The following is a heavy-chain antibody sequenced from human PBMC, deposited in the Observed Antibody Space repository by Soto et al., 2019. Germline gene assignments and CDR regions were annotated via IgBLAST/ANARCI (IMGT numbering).Heavy chain of an antibody. CDR2: MNPNSGNT. V-gene: IGHV1-8*01. D-gene: IGHD3-10*01. CDR1: GYTFTSYD. CDR3: ARVGGRYYYGSGSYYNY. J-gene: IGHJ4*02. Sequence: ASVKVSCKASGYTFTSYDINWVRQATGQGLEWMGWMNPNSGNTGYAQKFQGGVTMTRNTSISTAYMELSSLRSEDTAVYYCARVGGRYYYGSGSYYNYWGQGTLVTVSS.